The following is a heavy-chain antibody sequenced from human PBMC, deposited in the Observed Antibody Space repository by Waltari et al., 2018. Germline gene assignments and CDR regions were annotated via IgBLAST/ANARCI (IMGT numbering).Heavy chain of an antibody. Sequence: QLQLQESGSGLVKPSQTLSLTCAVSGGSISSGGYSWRWSRQPPGKGLDWIVYIYHSGSTYYNPSLKSRVTISVDRSKNQFSLKLSSVTAADTAVYYCARESIAARGGFDYWGQGTLVTVSS. CDR3: ARESIAARGGFDY. CDR2: IYHSGST. J-gene: IGHJ4*02. D-gene: IGHD6-6*01. V-gene: IGHV4-30-2*01. CDR1: GGSISSGGYS.